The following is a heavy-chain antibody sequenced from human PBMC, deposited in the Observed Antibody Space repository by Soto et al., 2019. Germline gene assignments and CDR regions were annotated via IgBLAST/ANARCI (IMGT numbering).Heavy chain of an antibody. CDR3: EREQYSGWYSYFDY. D-gene: IGHD6-19*01. Sequence: SETLSLTCTVSGGSVSSGSYYWSWIRQPPGKGLEWIGYIYYSGSTNYNPSLKSRVTISVDTSKNQFSLKLSSVTAADTAMYYCEREQYSGWYSYFDYWGQGTLVTVSS. CDR2: IYYSGST. CDR1: GGSVSSGSYY. J-gene: IGHJ4*02. V-gene: IGHV4-61*01.